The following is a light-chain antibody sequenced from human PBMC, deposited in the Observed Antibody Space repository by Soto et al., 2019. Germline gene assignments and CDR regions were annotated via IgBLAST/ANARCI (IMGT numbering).Light chain of an antibody. V-gene: IGKV3-20*01. CDR1: QSVSSSY. CDR3: QQYGSSPWT. J-gene: IGKJ1*01. CDR2: GAS. Sequence: EIVLTQSPATLSLSPGERATLSCRASQSVSSSYLAWYQQKPGQAPRLLIYGASSRATGIPDRFSGSGSGTDFTLTISGLEPADFAVYYCQQYGSSPWTFGQGTKVDI.